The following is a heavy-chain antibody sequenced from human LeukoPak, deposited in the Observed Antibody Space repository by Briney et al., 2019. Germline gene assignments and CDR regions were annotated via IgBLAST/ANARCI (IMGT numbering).Heavy chain of an antibody. CDR2: INPSGGST. CDR3: ARDLIFQHSSSHPIYAFDI. V-gene: IGHV1-46*01. D-gene: IGHD6-13*01. CDR1: GYTFTSYY. J-gene: IGHJ3*02. Sequence: ASVKVSCKASGYTFTSYYMHWVRQAPGQGLEWMGIINPSGGSTSYAQKFQGRVTMTRDTSTSTVYMELSSLRSEDTAVYYCARDLIFQHSSSHPIYAFDIWGQGAMATVSS.